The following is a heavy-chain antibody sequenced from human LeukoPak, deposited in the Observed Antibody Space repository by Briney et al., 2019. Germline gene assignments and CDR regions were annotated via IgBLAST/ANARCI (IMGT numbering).Heavy chain of an antibody. CDR3: AVHDFYSGGYHFDY. Sequence: ASVKVSFMASGYTFTSYGIHGLRQAPGQGLDWLGWISGYNGNTNYAQKFQGRVTMTTDTPTSTAYMDLRSLKSDDTAVYYCAVHDFYSGGYHFDYWGQGTLVTVSS. CDR1: GYTFTSYG. CDR2: ISGYNGNT. J-gene: IGHJ4*02. V-gene: IGHV1-18*01. D-gene: IGHD3-3*01.